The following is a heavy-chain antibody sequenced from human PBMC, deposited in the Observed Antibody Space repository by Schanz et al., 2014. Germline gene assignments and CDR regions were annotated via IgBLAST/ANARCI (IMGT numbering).Heavy chain of an antibody. Sequence: EVQLVESGGGLVQPGGSLRLSCAASGFTLSNSDMHWVCQGTGKGLEWVSTIGYLGDTYYPDSVKGRFTVSRDNSKNTVYLQMNRLRAEDTAVYYCAKDSTHIDIVLVPTAIDYWGQGTLXTVSS. V-gene: IGHV3-13*01. CDR2: IGYLGDT. J-gene: IGHJ4*02. D-gene: IGHD2-2*01. CDR3: AKDSTHIDIVLVPTAIDY. CDR1: GFTLSNSD.